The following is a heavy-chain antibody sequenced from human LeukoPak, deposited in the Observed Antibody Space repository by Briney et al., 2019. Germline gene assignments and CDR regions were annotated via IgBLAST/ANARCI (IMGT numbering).Heavy chain of an antibody. CDR1: GFTVSTKY. CDR2: IYSGGST. CDR3: ARGTGDVGAFDI. Sequence: PGGSLRLSCAASGFTVSTKYMTWVRQAPGKGLEWASIIYSGGSTYYGDSVKGRFTISRDNSKNTLYLQMNSLRDEDTAVYYCARGTGDVGAFDIWGQGTMVTVSS. V-gene: IGHV3-66*01. D-gene: IGHD7-27*01. J-gene: IGHJ3*02.